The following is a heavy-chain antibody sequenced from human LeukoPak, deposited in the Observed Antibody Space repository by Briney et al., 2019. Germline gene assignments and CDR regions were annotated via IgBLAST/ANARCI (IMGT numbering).Heavy chain of an antibody. CDR1: GYSFTTYG. V-gene: IGHV1-18*01. CDR3: ASGYCSGGSCHDAFDM. J-gene: IGHJ3*02. Sequence: ASVKVSCKPSGYSFTTYGVTWVRQAPGQGLEWVGWISGYNGNTDYAQKLQGRVTMTTDTSTSTAYMELRSLRSDDTAVYCCASGYCSGGSCHDAFDMWGQGTMVIVSS. CDR2: ISGYNGNT. D-gene: IGHD2-15*01.